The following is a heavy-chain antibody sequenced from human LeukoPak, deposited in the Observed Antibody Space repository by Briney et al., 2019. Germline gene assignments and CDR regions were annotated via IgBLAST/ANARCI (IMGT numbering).Heavy chain of an antibody. V-gene: IGHV1-3*04. CDR3: AGDHGENYLIDY. J-gene: IGHJ4*02. D-gene: IGHD4/OR15-4a*01. Sequence: ASVKVSCKASGYTFTNYAIHWVRQASGQRLEWMGWLNTRNGNTVYSQKFQGRVTITRDTSASSAYMDLSSLRSEDTAVYYCAGDHGENYLIDYWGQGTLVTVSS. CDR2: LNTRNGNT. CDR1: GYTFTNYA.